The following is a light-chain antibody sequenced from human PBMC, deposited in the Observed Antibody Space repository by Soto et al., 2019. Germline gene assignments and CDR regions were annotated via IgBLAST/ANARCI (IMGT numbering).Light chain of an antibody. CDR2: GAS. J-gene: IGKJ4*01. V-gene: IGKV3-20*01. Sequence: AQPIGSLSLSPGVRATLSGRASQRLSSSYLAWYQQKPGQAPRLLIYGASSRATGIPDRFSGSGSGTDFTLTISRLEPEDFAVYYCQQYSSSPLTFGGGTKVDIK. CDR1: QRLSSSY. CDR3: QQYSSSPLT.